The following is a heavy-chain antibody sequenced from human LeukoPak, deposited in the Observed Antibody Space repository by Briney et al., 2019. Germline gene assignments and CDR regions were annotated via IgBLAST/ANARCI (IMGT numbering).Heavy chain of an antibody. J-gene: IGHJ4*02. D-gene: IGHD1-26*01. CDR1: GFTFSSYE. V-gene: IGHV3-48*03. Sequence: PGGSLRLSCAASGFTFSSYEMNWVRQAPGKGLEWVSYISSGSDTIYYADSVKGRFTISRDNAKNPLYLQMNSLRAEDTAVYYCRGSYSSFDYWGQGTLVTVSS. CDR3: RGSYSSFDY. CDR2: ISSGSDTI.